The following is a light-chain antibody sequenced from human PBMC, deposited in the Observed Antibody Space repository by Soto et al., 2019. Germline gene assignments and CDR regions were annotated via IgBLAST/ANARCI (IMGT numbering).Light chain of an antibody. CDR1: QDINNW. J-gene: IGKJ2*01. V-gene: IGKV1-5*01. CDR2: DVS. Sequence: DLQMTQSPSTLSAFVGDRVTITCRATQDINNWLAWYQQKPGKAPRLLIYDVSTLQTGVPSRFSGRGSGTEDTLIISSLQPDDVATYYCQQYFHYPVTFGRGTKVEIK. CDR3: QQYFHYPVT.